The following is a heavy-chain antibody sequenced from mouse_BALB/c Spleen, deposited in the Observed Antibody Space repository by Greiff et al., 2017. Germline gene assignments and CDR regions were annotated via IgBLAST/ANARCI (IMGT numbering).Heavy chain of an antibody. CDR1: GYTFTSYV. CDR2: INPYNDGT. J-gene: IGHJ2*01. Sequence: EVKLQESGPELVKPGASVKMSCKASGYTFTSYVMHWVKQKPGQGLEWIGYINPYNDGTKYNEKFKGKATLTSDKSSSTAYMELSSLTSEDSAVYYCAREGLGYYYGSNLDYWGQGTTLTVSS. D-gene: IGHD1-1*01. V-gene: IGHV1-14*01. CDR3: AREGLGYYYGSNLDY.